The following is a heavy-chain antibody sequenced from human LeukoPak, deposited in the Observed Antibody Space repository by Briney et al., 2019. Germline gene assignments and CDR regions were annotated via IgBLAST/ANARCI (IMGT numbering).Heavy chain of an antibody. D-gene: IGHD1-26*01. Sequence: PSETLSLTCTVSGGSISSYYWSWIRQPAGKGLEWIGRIYTSGSTNYNPSLKSRVTMSVDTSKNQFSLKLSSVTAADTAVYYCARQSGSHWFVPSIDYWGQGTLVTVSS. CDR1: GGSISSYY. CDR2: IYTSGST. CDR3: ARQSGSHWFVPSIDY. J-gene: IGHJ4*02. V-gene: IGHV4-4*07.